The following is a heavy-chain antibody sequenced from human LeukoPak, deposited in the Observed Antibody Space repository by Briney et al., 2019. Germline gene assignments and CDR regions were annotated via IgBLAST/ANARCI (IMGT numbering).Heavy chain of an antibody. Sequence: QTGGSLRLSCAASGFTFSSYGMHWVRQAPGKGLEWVAVISYDGSNKYYADTVKGRFTISRDNSKNTLYLQMNSLRAEDTAVYYCAEGDYNYWGQGTLVTVSS. D-gene: IGHD4-11*01. CDR1: GFTFSSYG. J-gene: IGHJ4*02. CDR3: AEGDYNY. CDR2: ISYDGSNK. V-gene: IGHV3-30*03.